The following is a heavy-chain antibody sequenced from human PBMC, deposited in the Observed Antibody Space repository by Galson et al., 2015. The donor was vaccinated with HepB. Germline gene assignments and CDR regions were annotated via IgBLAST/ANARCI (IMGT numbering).Heavy chain of an antibody. CDR3: ASVQMYLEGRKDWWFDP. Sequence: SVKVSCKAAGYTFTVYSTHWVRQAPGQGLEWMGRVNGDSGDTHYAETFQGRVIMTRDTSISTAYMELTSLRSDDTAVYYCASVQMYLEGRKDWWFDPWGQGTLVTVSS. D-gene: IGHD5-24*01. V-gene: IGHV1-2*06. CDR2: VNGDSGDT. J-gene: IGHJ5*02. CDR1: GYTFTVYS.